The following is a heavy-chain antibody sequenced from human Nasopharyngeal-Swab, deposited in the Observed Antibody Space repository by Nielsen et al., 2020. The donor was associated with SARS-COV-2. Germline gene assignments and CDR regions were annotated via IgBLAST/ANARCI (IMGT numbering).Heavy chain of an antibody. CDR3: ARDRTGYCSSTSCYEYNWFDP. CDR1: GFTFSSYS. Sequence: GESLKISCAASGFTFSSYSMNWVRQAPGKGLEWVSYISSSSSTIYYADSVKGRFTISRDNAKNSLYLQMNSLRAEDTAVYYCARDRTGYCSSTSCYEYNWFDPWGQGTLVTVSS. J-gene: IGHJ5*02. V-gene: IGHV3-48*04. CDR2: ISSSSSTI. D-gene: IGHD2-2*01.